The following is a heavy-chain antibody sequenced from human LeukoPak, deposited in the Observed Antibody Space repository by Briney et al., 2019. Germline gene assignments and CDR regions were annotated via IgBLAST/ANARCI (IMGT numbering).Heavy chain of an antibody. D-gene: IGHD2-15*01. J-gene: IGHJ4*02. Sequence: GGSLRLSCAASGFTFSSYGMHWVRQAPGKGLEWVAFIRYDGSNKYYADSVKGRFTISRDNSKNTLYLQMNSLRAEDTAVYYCAKDGYCSGGSCYFDLDYWGQGTLVTVSS. CDR2: IRYDGSNK. V-gene: IGHV3-30*02. CDR3: AKDGYCSGGSCYFDLDY. CDR1: GFTFSSYG.